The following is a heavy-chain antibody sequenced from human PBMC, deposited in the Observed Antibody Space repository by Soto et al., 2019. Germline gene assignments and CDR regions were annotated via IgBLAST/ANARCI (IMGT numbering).Heavy chain of an antibody. Sequence: EVQLLESGGGLVQPGGSLRLSCAASGFTFSSYAMSWVRQAPGKGLEWVSAISGSGGSTYYADSVKGRFTISRDNSKNTLYLQMNSLRAEDTAVYYCAKDFGQGSSPSYDYYGMDVWGQGTTVTVSS. V-gene: IGHV3-23*01. J-gene: IGHJ6*02. CDR2: ISGSGGST. CDR3: AKDFGQGSSPSYDYYGMDV. CDR1: GFTFSSYA. D-gene: IGHD6-6*01.